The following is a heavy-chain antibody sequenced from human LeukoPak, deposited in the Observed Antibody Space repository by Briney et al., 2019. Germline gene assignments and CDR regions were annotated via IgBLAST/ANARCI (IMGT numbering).Heavy chain of an antibody. CDR3: ARAESGQWYIDY. CDR2: IYSGGST. D-gene: IGHD6-19*01. V-gene: IGHV3-66*01. Sequence: GGSLRLSCAASGFTVSSNYMSWVRQAPGKGLEWVSVIYSGGSTYYADSVKGRFTISRDNSKNTLYLQMNSLRAEDTAVYYCARAESGQWYIDYWGQGTLVPVSS. J-gene: IGHJ4*02. CDR1: GFTVSSNY.